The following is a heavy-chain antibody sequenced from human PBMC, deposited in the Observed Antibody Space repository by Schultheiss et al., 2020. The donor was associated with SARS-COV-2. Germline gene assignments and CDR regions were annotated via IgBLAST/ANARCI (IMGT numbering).Heavy chain of an antibody. V-gene: IGHV3-33*01. CDR1: GFTFSSYG. J-gene: IGHJ3*02. CDR3: ARGGEWELSAFDI. CDR2: IWYDGSNK. D-gene: IGHD1-26*01. Sequence: GGSLRLSCAASGFTFSSYGMHWVRQAPGKGLEWVAVIWYDGSNKYYADSVKGRFTISRDNSKNTLYLQMNSLRAEDTAVYYCARGGEWELSAFDIWGQGTMVTVSS.